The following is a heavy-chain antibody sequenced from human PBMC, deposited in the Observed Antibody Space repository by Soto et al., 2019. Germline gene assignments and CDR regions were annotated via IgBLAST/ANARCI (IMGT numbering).Heavy chain of an antibody. D-gene: IGHD3-10*01. Sequence: SETLSLTCAVYGGSFSGYYWSWIRQPPGKGLEWIGEINRSGSTNYNPSLKSRVTISVDTSKNQFSLKLSSVTAADTAVYYCARAKKLLWFGASYWFDPWGQGTLVTVSS. CDR3: ARAKKLLWFGASYWFDP. J-gene: IGHJ5*02. CDR1: GGSFSGYY. V-gene: IGHV4-34*01. CDR2: INRSGST.